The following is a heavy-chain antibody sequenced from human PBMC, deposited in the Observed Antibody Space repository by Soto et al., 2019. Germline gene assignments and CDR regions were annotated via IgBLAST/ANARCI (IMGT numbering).Heavy chain of an antibody. J-gene: IGHJ5*02. CDR1: GGSISSGGYS. V-gene: IGHV4-30-2*01. Sequence: PSETLSLTCAVSGGSISSGGYSWSWIRQPPGKGLEWIGYIYHSGSTYYNPSLKSRVTISVDRPKNQFSLKLSSVTAADTAVYYCARVPDRWGQGTLVTV. CDR2: IYHSGST. CDR3: ARVPDR. D-gene: IGHD2-2*01.